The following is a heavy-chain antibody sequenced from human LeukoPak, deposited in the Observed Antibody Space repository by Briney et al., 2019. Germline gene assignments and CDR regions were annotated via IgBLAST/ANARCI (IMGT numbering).Heavy chain of an antibody. CDR1: GGSISSSNW. V-gene: IGHV4-4*02. J-gene: IGHJ3*02. CDR2: INHSGST. D-gene: IGHD4-17*01. Sequence: SGTLSLTCAVSGGSISSSNWWSWVRQPPGKGLEWIGEINHSGSTNYNPSLKSRVTISVDTSKNQFSLKLSSVTAADTAVYYCASSGDYADIWGQGTMVTVSS. CDR3: ASSGDYADI.